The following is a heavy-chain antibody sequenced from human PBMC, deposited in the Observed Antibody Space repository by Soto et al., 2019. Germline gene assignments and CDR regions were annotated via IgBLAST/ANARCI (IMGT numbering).Heavy chain of an antibody. D-gene: IGHD2-15*01. CDR1: GGTFSSYA. CDR2: IIPIFGTA. J-gene: IGHJ6*02. V-gene: IGHV1-69*13. Sequence: SVKVSCKASGGTFSSYAISWVRQAPGQGLEWMGGIIPIFGTANYAQKFQGRVTITADESTSTAYMELSSLRSEDTAVYYCAREQLGYCSGGSCYKMSQPWVEDYYYGMGVWGQGTTVTVSS. CDR3: AREQLGYCSGGSCYKMSQPWVEDYYYGMGV.